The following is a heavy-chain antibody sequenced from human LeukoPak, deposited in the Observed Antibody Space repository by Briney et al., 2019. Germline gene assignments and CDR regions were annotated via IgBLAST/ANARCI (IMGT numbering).Heavy chain of an antibody. V-gene: IGHV3-23*01. CDR2: ISDTVELT. CDR3: AKGGLRFGYSFGD. J-gene: IGHJ4*02. CDR1: GFTFDTDA. Sequence: PGRSLRLSWAASGFTFDTDALSCVRQAAGEGLGWVASISDTVELTYSADSVRGRFPISRDNSKNTVFLQMSRLRAEDTALYYCAKGGLRFGYSFGDWGQGTLVTVSS. D-gene: IGHD3-16*01.